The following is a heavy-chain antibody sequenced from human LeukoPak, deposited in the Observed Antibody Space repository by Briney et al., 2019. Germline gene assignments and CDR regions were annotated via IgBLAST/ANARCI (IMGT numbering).Heavy chain of an antibody. D-gene: IGHD2-15*01. CDR1: GFTFSSYA. Sequence: GRSLRLSCAASGFTFSSYAMSWVRQAPGKGLEWVSRISGGGGTTYYVDSVKSRFTISRDNSKNTLSLHMNSLRAEDTAVYYCAKDDCSGGSCSIDYWGQGTLVTVSS. J-gene: IGHJ4*02. CDR3: AKDDCSGGSCSIDY. CDR2: ISGGGGTT. V-gene: IGHV3-23*01.